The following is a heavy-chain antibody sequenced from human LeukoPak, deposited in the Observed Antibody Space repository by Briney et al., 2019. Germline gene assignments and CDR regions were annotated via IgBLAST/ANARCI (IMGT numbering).Heavy chain of an antibody. J-gene: IGHJ4*02. V-gene: IGHV1-69*04. CDR3: ARVGYSYGGDY. Sequence: SVKVSCKASGGTFSSYAISWVRQAPGQGLEWMGRIIPILGIANYAQKFQGRVTITADNSTSTAYMELSSLRSEGTAVYYCARVGYSYGGDYWGQGTLVTVSS. D-gene: IGHD5-18*01. CDR1: GGTFSSYA. CDR2: IIPILGIA.